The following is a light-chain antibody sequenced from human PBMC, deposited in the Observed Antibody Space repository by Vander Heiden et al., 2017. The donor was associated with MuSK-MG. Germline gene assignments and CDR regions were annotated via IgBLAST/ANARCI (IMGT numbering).Light chain of an antibody. V-gene: IGKV4-1*01. CDR1: QSVLYSSNNKNY. Sequence: DLVMTQSPDSLAVSLGERATINRKSSQSVLYSSNNKNYLSWYQQKPGQPPKLLIYWASTRESGVPDRFSGSGSGTDFTLTISSLQAEDVAVYYCQQYYSTPQTFGQGTKVEIK. CDR2: WAS. J-gene: IGKJ1*01. CDR3: QQYYSTPQT.